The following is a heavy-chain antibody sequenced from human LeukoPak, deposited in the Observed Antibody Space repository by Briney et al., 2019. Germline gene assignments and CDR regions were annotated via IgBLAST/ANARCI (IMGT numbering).Heavy chain of an antibody. CDR1: GGSFSGYY. J-gene: IGHJ6*02. Sequence: PSETLSLTCAVYGGSFSGYYWSWIRQPPGKGLEWIGEINHSGSTNYNPSLKSRVTISVDTSKNQFSLKLSSVTAADTAVHYCARGPWGYYYYGMDVWGQGATVTVSS. D-gene: IGHD3-16*01. V-gene: IGHV4-34*01. CDR3: ARGPWGYYYYGMDV. CDR2: INHSGST.